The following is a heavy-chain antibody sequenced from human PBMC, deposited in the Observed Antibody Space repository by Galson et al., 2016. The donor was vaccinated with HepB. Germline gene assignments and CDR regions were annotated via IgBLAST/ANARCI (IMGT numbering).Heavy chain of an antibody. Sequence: PALVKPTQTLTLTCTFSGFSLTTSGMRVSWIRQPPGKALEWLARIDWDDNRFYSTSLKTRLTISKDSSKNQVVLPMANMDPVDTATYYCARIPRGDYYFDYWGQGTLVTVSS. CDR2: IDWDDNR. D-gene: IGHD3-16*01. V-gene: IGHV2-70*04. CDR1: GFSLTTSGMR. J-gene: IGHJ4*02. CDR3: ARIPRGDYYFDY.